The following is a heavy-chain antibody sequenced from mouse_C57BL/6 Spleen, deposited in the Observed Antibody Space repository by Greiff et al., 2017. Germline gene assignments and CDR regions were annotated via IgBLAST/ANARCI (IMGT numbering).Heavy chain of an antibody. V-gene: IGHV1-4*01. J-gene: IGHJ4*01. CDR2: INPSSGYT. CDR3: ARGDAMDY. CDR1: GYTFTSYT. Sequence: VQLQESGAELARPGASVKMSCKASGYTFTSYTMHWVKQRPGQGLEWIGYINPSSGYTKYNQKFKDKATLTADTSSSTAYMQLCSLTSEDSAVYYCARGDAMDYWGQGTSVTVSS.